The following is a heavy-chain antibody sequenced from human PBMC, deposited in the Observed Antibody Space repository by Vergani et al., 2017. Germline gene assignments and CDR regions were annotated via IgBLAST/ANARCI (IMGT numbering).Heavy chain of an antibody. CDR2: ISAYNGNT. D-gene: IGHD5-24*01. CDR1: GGTFSSYT. J-gene: IGHJ4*02. CDR3: ARGGNGYNYGFSYYFDY. Sequence: QVQLVQSGAEVKKPGSSVKVSCKASGGTFSSYTISWVRQAPGQGLEWMGWISAYNGNTNYAQKLQGRVTMTTDTSTSTAYMELRSLRSDDTAVYYCARGGNGYNYGFSYYFDYWGQGTLVTVSS. V-gene: IGHV1-18*01.